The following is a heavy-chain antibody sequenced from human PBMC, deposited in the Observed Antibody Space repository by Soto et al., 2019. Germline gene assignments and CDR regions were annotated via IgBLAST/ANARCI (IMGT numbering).Heavy chain of an antibody. D-gene: IGHD6-19*01. J-gene: IGHJ4*01. V-gene: IGHV1-3*01. CDR1: GYMFTKSA. CDR3: ARDGVAAGNINFDY. Sequence: AASVKVSFKASGYMFTKSAMHWVRQAPGQRLEWMGWISGDSGNTKYSPKLQDRVTITRDTSASTAYMELSSLRSEDTALYYCARDGVAAGNINFDYWGQGTLVTVSS. CDR2: ISGDSGNT.